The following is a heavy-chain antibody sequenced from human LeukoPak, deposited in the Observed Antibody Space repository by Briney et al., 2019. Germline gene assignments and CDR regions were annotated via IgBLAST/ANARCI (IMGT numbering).Heavy chain of an antibody. J-gene: IGHJ4*02. V-gene: IGHV4-59*01. CDR3: ARGGIRGYSAFDNLDF. D-gene: IGHD5-12*01. CDR1: GASINDFY. Sequence: PSETLSLTCAVSGASINDFYWTWIRQPPGKGLEWIGYVYYGGSTNYNPSLESRVSMSVDTSKNQFSLTLTSVTVADTAFYYCARGGIRGYSAFDNLDFWGLGTHVTVSS. CDR2: VYYGGST.